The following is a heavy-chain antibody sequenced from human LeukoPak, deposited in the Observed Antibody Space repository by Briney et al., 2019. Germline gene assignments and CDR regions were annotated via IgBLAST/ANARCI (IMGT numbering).Heavy chain of an antibody. CDR2: IIPIFGTA. CDR1: GGTFSSYA. J-gene: IGHJ6*02. Sequence: ASVKVSCKASGGTFSSYAISWVRQAPGQGLEWMGGIIPIFGTANYAQKFQGRVTITADESTSTAYMELSSLRSEDTAVYYCARDRSTYDSYYYYGMDVWGQGTTVTVS. D-gene: IGHD2-2*01. V-gene: IGHV1-69*13. CDR3: ARDRSTYDSYYYYGMDV.